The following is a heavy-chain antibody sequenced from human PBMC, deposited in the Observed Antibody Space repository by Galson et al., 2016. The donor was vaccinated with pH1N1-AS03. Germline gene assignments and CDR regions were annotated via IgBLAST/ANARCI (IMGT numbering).Heavy chain of an antibody. Sequence: SLRLSCAASGFTFSSYGMHWVRQAPGKGLEWVAVISYDGSNKYYADSVKGRFTISRDNSKNTLYLQMNSLRAEDTAVYYCAKDPASGEVSDILGALNWFDPWGQGTLVTVSS. CDR1: GFTFSSYG. D-gene: IGHD1-26*01. V-gene: IGHV3-30*18. J-gene: IGHJ5*02. CDR2: ISYDGSNK. CDR3: AKDPASGEVSDILGALNWFDP.